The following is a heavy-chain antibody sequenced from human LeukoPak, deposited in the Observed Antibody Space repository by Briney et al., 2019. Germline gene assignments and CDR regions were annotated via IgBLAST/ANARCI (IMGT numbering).Heavy chain of an antibody. J-gene: IGHJ4*02. CDR2: ISYDGVYK. D-gene: IGHD3-10*01. V-gene: IGHV3-30*04. CDR1: GFTFSVYS. Sequence: GGSLRLSCAASGFTFSVYSIHWFRQAPGKGLEWVAVISYDGVYKYYADSVKGRFTISRDNSKNTVYLQMNSLRAEDTAVYYCAKDPQTGAMVRGVTLDHWGQGTVVTVSS. CDR3: AKDPQTGAMVRGVTLDH.